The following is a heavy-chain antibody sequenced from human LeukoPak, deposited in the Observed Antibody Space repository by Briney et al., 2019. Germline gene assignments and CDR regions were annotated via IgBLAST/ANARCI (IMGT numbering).Heavy chain of an antibody. Sequence: SETLSLTCTVSGGSISSGGYYWSWIRQHPGKGLEWIGYIYYSGSTYYNPSLKSRVTISVDTSKNQFSLKLSSVTAADTAVYYCARDPVGYCSSTSCYMGAFDNWGQGTMVTVSS. V-gene: IGHV4-31*03. J-gene: IGHJ3*02. CDR1: GGSISSGGYY. CDR2: IYYSGST. CDR3: ARDPVGYCSSTSCYMGAFDN. D-gene: IGHD2-2*02.